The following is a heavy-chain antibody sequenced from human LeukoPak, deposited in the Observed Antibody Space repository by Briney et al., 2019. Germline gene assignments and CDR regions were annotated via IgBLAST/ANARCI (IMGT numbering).Heavy chain of an antibody. V-gene: IGHV4-39*07. CDR1: GGSISSSSYY. CDR2: IYYSGST. J-gene: IGHJ5*02. CDR3: ARDGDRGWFDP. Sequence: XETLSLTRTVSGGSISSSSYYWGWIRQPPGKGLEWIGSIYYSGSTYYNPSLKSRVTISVDTSKNQFSLKLSSVTAADTAVYYCARDGDRGWFDPWGQGTLVTVSS.